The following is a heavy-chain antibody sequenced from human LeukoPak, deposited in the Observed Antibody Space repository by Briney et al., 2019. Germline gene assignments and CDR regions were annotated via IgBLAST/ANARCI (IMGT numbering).Heavy chain of an antibody. CDR2: ISTCTGDT. J-gene: IGHJ4*02. CDR3: ARDDNYGIFVNVDY. V-gene: IGHV1-18*01. D-gene: IGHD4-11*01. CDR1: GYSFILYG. Sequence: ASGNVSCNTSGYSFILYGISWVRQAPGQVPEWMGWISTCTGDTKYTQKFQGRVTLTTDTSTSTAYMELSSLRSDDTAVYYCARDDNYGIFVNVDYWGQGTLVTVSS.